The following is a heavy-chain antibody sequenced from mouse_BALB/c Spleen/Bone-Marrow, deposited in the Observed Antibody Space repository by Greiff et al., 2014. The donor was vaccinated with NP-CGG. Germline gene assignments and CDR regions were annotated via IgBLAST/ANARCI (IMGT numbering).Heavy chain of an antibody. CDR2: FAPGSGNT. CDR3: ARARSTVITTWYFDV. D-gene: IGHD2-4*01. Sequence: DLVKPGASVELSCKASGYTFTSYWINWIKQRPGQGLEWIGRFAPGSGNTYYNEMFKGKATLPVDTSSSTAYIQLSSLSSEDSAVYFCARARSTVITTWYFDVWGAGTTVTVSS. CDR1: GYTFTSYW. V-gene: IGHV1S41*01. J-gene: IGHJ1*01.